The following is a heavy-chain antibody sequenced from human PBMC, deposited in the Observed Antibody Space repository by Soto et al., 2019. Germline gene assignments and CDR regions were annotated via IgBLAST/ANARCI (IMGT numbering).Heavy chain of an antibody. Sequence: ASVKVSCKASGYTFTSYAMHWVRQAPGQRLEWMGWINAGNGNKKYSQKFQGRVTITRDTSASTAYMELSSLRSEDTAVYYCAIDRPHYDYIWGSYRSAPETFDIWGQGTMVTVSS. D-gene: IGHD3-16*02. CDR3: AIDRPHYDYIWGSYRSAPETFDI. J-gene: IGHJ3*02. CDR1: GYTFTSYA. V-gene: IGHV1-3*01. CDR2: INAGNGNK.